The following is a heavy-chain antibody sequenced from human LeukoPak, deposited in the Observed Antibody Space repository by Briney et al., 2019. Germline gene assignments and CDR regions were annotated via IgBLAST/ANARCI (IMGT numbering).Heavy chain of an antibody. D-gene: IGHD3-22*01. CDR1: GFTFSDYY. CDR3: ASGDDYDSSGYYYQGFDY. CDR2: ISSSGSTI. J-gene: IGHJ4*02. Sequence: GGSLRLSCAASGFTFSDYYMSCIRQAPGKGLEWVSYISSSGSTIYYADSVKGRFTISRDNAKNSLYLQMNSLRAEDTAVYYCASGDDYDSSGYYYQGFDYWGQGTLVTVSS. V-gene: IGHV3-11*01.